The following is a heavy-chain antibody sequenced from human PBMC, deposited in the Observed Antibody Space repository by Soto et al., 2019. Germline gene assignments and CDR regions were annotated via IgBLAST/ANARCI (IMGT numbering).Heavy chain of an antibody. CDR3: ARDHFSGQQRTFDY. CDR2: IYYSGST. Sequence: PSETLSLTCTVSGCSISSGGYYWSWIRQHPGKGLEWIGYIYYSGSTYYNPSLKSRVTISVDTSKNQFSPKLSSVTAADTAVYYCARDHFSGQQRTFDYWGQGTLVTVSS. V-gene: IGHV4-31*03. D-gene: IGHD6-13*01. J-gene: IGHJ4*02. CDR1: GCSISSGGYY.